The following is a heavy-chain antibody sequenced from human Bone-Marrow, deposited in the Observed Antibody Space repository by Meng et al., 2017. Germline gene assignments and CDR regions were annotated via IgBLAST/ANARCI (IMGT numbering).Heavy chain of an antibody. Sequence: ETLSLTCAASGFIFKDYSMTWVRQAPGKGLEWVANMKQDGSDEYYVDSVKGRFTISRDNAKNSLYLQMNSLRAEDTAVYYCARENWGVYDYWGQGTLVTVSS. D-gene: IGHD7-27*01. CDR1: GFIFKDYS. V-gene: IGHV3-7*01. CDR2: MKQDGSDE. J-gene: IGHJ4*02. CDR3: ARENWGVYDY.